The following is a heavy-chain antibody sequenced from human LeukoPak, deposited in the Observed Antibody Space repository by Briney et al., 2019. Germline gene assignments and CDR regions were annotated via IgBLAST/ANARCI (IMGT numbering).Heavy chain of an antibody. V-gene: IGHV4-39*07. CDR1: GGSITSSKYF. CDR3: AGLGVMVLVYQFEY. CDR2: ISYSGST. J-gene: IGHJ4*02. D-gene: IGHD3-10*01. Sequence: SESLSLTCAVSGGSITSSKYFWGWIRQPPGKELGLIGIISYSGSTDYNPSLKSRVAISTDTSKNQFSLKLTSVTAADTAVYYCAGLGVMVLVYQFEYWGRGTPVTVSS.